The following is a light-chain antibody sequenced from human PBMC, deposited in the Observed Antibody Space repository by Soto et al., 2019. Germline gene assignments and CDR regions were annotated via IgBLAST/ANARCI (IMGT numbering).Light chain of an antibody. CDR3: QQYGSSPLLT. V-gene: IGKV3-20*01. CDR1: QSVSSSY. Sequence: EIVLTQSPGTLSLSPGERATLSCRASQSVSSSYLAWYQQKPGQAPRLLIHGASSRATGIPDRFSGSGSGTDFTLTISRLEPEDFGVFYCQQYGSSPLLTFGGGTRLELK. J-gene: IGKJ4*01. CDR2: GAS.